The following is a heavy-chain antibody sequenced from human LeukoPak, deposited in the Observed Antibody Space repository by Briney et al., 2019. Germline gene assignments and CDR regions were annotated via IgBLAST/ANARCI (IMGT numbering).Heavy chain of an antibody. CDR2: VSNDGGDK. D-gene: IGHD3/OR15-3a*01. V-gene: IGHV3-30*18. J-gene: IGHJ4*02. CDR1: EFTFSSYA. CDR3: AKAHLLDWLLPFDY. Sequence: GRSLRLSCAPSEFTFSSYAMHWVRQAPGKGLEWVALVSNDGGDKYYADSVKGRFTISRDNSKNTLYLQMNSLRGKDTGVYYCAKAHLLDWLLPFDYWGQGTLVTVSS.